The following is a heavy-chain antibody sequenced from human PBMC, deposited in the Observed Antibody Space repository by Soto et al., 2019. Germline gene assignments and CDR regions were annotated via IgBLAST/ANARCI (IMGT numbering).Heavy chain of an antibody. V-gene: IGHV3-7*01. D-gene: IGHD3-16*01. CDR1: GFTFSTYW. CDR2: MDQDGSET. J-gene: IGHJ4*02. Sequence: VQLVESGGGLVQPGGSLRLSCAASGFTFSTYWMTWVRQPPGKWLEWVANMDQDGSETYYVDSVRGRFTVSRDNAKNSLYLQMNSLRVEDTAVYYCVCGGNFFIYWGQGTLVTVSP. CDR3: VCGGNFFIY.